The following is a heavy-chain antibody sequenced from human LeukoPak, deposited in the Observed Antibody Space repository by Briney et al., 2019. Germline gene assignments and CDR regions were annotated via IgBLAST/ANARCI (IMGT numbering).Heavy chain of an antibody. D-gene: IGHD6-13*01. CDR3: ARVVILEQQLPYFDY. CDR1: GYTFTSYG. V-gene: IGHV1-18*01. CDR2: ISAYNGNT. J-gene: IGHJ4*02. Sequence: ASVKVSCKASGYTFTSYGISWVRQAPGQGLEWMGWISAYNGNTNYAQKLQGRVTTTTDTSTSTAYMELRSLRSDDTAVYYCARVVILEQQLPYFDYWGQGTLVTVSS.